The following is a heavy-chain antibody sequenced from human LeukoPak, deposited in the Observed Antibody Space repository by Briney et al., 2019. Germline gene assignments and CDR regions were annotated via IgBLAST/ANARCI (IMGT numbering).Heavy chain of an antibody. CDR1: GGSISSSTHY. D-gene: IGHD1-26*01. V-gene: IGHV4-39*07. Sequence: KPSETLSLTCTVSGGSISSSTHYWVWVRQPPGKGLEWIGTIYYSGNTYYSPSLQSRVTVSVDTSKNQFSLTLRSVTAADTAVYYCARSGWELWVLDYWGQGTLVTVSS. CDR3: ARSGWELWVLDY. J-gene: IGHJ4*02. CDR2: IYYSGNT.